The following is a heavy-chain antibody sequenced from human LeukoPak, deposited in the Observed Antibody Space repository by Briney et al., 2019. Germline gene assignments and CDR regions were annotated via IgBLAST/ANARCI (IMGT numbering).Heavy chain of an antibody. CDR2: ISYSSSHT. J-gene: IGHJ4*02. CDR1: GFTFSDYY. Sequence: GGSLRLSCAASGFTFSDYYMSWIRQAPGKGLEWVSYISYSSSHTNYADSVKGRFTISRDSAKNSLYLQMNSLRAEDTAVYYCARHIMGARLDYWGQGTLVTVSS. V-gene: IGHV3-11*03. D-gene: IGHD1-26*01. CDR3: ARHIMGARLDY.